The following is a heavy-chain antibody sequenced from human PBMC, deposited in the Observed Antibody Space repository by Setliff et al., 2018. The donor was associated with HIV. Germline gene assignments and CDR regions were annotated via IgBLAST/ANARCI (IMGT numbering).Heavy chain of an antibody. CDR1: GYSFTNYW. CDR2: IWPDDSDT. J-gene: IGHJ4*02. CDR3: ARLSKYYDFWTPNY. Sequence: GESLKISCKASGYSFTNYWIGWVRQMPGNGLEWVGLIWPDDSDTIYSPSFQGQVTLSADKSITTVYLPWSSLEAPDTAMYYCARLSKYYDFWTPNYWGQGTLVTVSS. V-gene: IGHV5-51*01. D-gene: IGHD3-3*01.